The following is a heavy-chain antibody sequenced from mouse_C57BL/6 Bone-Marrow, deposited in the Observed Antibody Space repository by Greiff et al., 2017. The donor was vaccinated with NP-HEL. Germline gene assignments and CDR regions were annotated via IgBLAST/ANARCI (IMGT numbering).Heavy chain of an antibody. V-gene: IGHV1-18*01. D-gene: IGHD1-1*01. Sequence: VQLQQSGPELVKPGASVKIPCKASGYTFTDYNMDWVKQSHGKSLEWIGDINPNNGGTIYNQKFKGKATLTVDKSSSTAYMELLSLTSEDTAVYYCARLGGYYYGSSPWFAYWGQGTLVTVSA. J-gene: IGHJ3*01. CDR3: ARLGGYYYGSSPWFAY. CDR1: GYTFTDYN. CDR2: INPNNGGT.